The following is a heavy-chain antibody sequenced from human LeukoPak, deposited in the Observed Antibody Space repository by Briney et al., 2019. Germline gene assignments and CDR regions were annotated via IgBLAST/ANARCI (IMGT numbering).Heavy chain of an antibody. Sequence: GGSLRLSCAASGFTFSSYAMSWVRQAPGKGLEWVSAISGSGGSTYYADSVKGRFTISRDNSKNTLYLQMNSLRAGDTAVYYCAKEPFVVVTAILRWFYFDYWGQGTLVTVSS. CDR1: GFTFSSYA. CDR3: AKEPFVVVTAILRWFYFDY. J-gene: IGHJ4*02. D-gene: IGHD2-21*02. CDR2: ISGSGGST. V-gene: IGHV3-23*01.